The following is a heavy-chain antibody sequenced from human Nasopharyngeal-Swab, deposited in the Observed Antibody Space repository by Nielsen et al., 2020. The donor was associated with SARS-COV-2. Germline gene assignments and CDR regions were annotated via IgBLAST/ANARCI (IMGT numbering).Heavy chain of an antibody. CDR2: IKEDGSEK. J-gene: IGHJ4*02. Sequence: GESLKISCAASGFTFSSYWMSWVRQAPGKGLEWVANIKEDGSEKYYVDSVKGRFTISRDNAKNSLYLQMNSLRAEDTAVYYCAGGNLADHWGQGTLVTVSS. V-gene: IGHV3-7*03. CDR1: GFTFSSYW. D-gene: IGHD4-23*01. CDR3: AGGNLADH.